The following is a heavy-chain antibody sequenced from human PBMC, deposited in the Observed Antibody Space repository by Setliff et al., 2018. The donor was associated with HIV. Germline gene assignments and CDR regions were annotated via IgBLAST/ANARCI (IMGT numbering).Heavy chain of an antibody. D-gene: IGHD4-17*01. V-gene: IGHV4-59*01. Sequence: SSETLSLTCTVSGGSIKSYYWSWIRQAPGKGLEWIGYIYYNGNTNYNPSLKSRITISVDTSKNQFSLKLTSVTAADTAVYYCAREIYGGNSRPFDYWGQGTLVTVSS. J-gene: IGHJ4*02. CDR2: IYYNGNT. CDR1: GGSIKSYY. CDR3: AREIYGGNSRPFDY.